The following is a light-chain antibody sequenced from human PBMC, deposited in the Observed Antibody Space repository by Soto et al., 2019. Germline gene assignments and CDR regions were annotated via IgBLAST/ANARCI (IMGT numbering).Light chain of an antibody. CDR2: EVS. V-gene: IGLV2-8*01. J-gene: IGLJ2*01. CDR3: SSYAGSKGV. Sequence: QSALTQPPSASGSPGQSVTISCTGTSSDVGGYNYVSWCQQHPGKAPTLMIYEVSKRPSGVPDRFSGSKSGNTASLTVSGLQAEDEADYYCSSYAGSKGVFGGGTKLTVL. CDR1: SSDVGGYNY.